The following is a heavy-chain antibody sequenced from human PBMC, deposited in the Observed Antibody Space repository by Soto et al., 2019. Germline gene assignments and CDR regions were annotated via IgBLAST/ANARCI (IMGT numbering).Heavy chain of an antibody. D-gene: IGHD3-10*01. CDR1: GYTFTNYG. V-gene: IGHV1-18*01. CDR2: INVYNGNT. CDR3: ARGVGSGSYYNQYNWFDP. Sequence: QVQLVQSGGEVKKPGASVKVSCKASGYTFTNYGISWVRQAPGQGLEWMGWINVYNGNTKYAQKVQGRVTMTTDTSTXTXYMELRSLRSDDTAVYYCARGVGSGSYYNQYNWFDPWGQGPLVTVSS. J-gene: IGHJ5*02.